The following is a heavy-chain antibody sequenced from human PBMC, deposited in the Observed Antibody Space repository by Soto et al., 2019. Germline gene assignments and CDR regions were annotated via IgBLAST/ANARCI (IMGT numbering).Heavy chain of an antibody. V-gene: IGHV3-11*01. CDR1: GFTFSDYY. J-gene: IGHJ3*02. Sequence: GGSLRLSCAASGFTFSDYYMSWIRQAPGKGLEWVSYISSSGSTIYYADSVKGRFTISRDNAKNSLYLQMNSLRAEDTAVYYCARDSLGPRPDAFDIWGQGTMVTVSS. CDR3: ARDSLGPRPDAFDI. D-gene: IGHD3-16*01. CDR2: ISSSGSTI.